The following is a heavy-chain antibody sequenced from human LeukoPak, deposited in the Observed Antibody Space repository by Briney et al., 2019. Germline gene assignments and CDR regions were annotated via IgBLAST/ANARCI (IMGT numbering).Heavy chain of an antibody. Sequence: GRSLRLSCAASGFTFSSYAMSWVRQAPGKGLEWVSAISGSGGSTYYADSVKGRFTISRHNSKNTLYLQMNSLRAEDTAVYYCARDRGATYYYDSSTYFDYWGQGTLVTVSS. CDR2: ISGSGGST. CDR3: ARDRGATYYYDSSTYFDY. CDR1: GFTFSSYA. V-gene: IGHV3-23*01. D-gene: IGHD3-22*01. J-gene: IGHJ4*02.